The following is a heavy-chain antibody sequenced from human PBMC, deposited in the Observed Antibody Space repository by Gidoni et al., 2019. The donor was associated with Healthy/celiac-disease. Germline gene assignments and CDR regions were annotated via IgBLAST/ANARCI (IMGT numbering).Heavy chain of an antibody. D-gene: IGHD3-3*01. CDR3: AKALEGGRWVTPGGY. J-gene: IGHJ4*02. CDR1: GFTFSSYA. CDR2: ISGSGGST. Sequence: EVQLLESGGGLVQPGGSLRLSCAASGFTFSSYAMSWVRQAPGKGLGWVSAISGSGGSTYYADSVKGRFTISRDNSKNTLYLQMNSLRAEDKAVYYCAKALEGGRWVTPGGYWGQGTLGTVSS. V-gene: IGHV3-23*01.